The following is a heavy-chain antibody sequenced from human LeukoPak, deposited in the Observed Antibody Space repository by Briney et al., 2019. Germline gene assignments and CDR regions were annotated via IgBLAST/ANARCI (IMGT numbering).Heavy chain of an antibody. CDR1: GGSFSGYY. Sequence: PSETLSLTCAVYGGSFSGYYWSWIRQPPGKGLEWIGEINHSGSTNYNPSLKSRVTISVDTSKNQFSLKLSSVTAADTAVYYCARGTVTINDASDIWGQGTMVTVSS. D-gene: IGHD4-17*01. J-gene: IGHJ3*02. V-gene: IGHV4-34*01. CDR3: ARGTVTINDASDI. CDR2: INHSGST.